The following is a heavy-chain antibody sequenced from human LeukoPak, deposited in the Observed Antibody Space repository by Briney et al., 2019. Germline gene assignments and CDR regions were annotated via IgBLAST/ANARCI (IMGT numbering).Heavy chain of an antibody. CDR3: ARVVRGVIYFDY. Sequence: SETLSLTCTVSGGSITTYYWSWIRQPPGKGLEWIGYIYYSGSTYYNPSLKSRVTISVDTSKNQFSLKLSSVTAADTAVYYCARVVRGVIYFDYWGQGTLVTVSS. D-gene: IGHD3-10*01. J-gene: IGHJ4*02. V-gene: IGHV4-59*08. CDR2: IYYSGST. CDR1: GGSITTYY.